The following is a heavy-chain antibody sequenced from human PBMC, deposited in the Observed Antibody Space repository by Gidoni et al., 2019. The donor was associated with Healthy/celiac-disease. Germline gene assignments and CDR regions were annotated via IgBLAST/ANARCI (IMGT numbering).Heavy chain of an antibody. Sequence: EVQLVESGGGLVQPGGSLRLSCAASGFTVSSNYMSWVRQAPGKGLEWVSVIYSGGSTCYADSVKGRFTISRDNSKNTLYLQMNSLRAEDTAVYYCARDSTTVVTPFAFDIWGQGTMVTVSS. J-gene: IGHJ3*02. CDR2: IYSGGST. CDR1: GFTVSSNY. D-gene: IGHD4-17*01. CDR3: ARDSTTVVTPFAFDI. V-gene: IGHV3-66*01.